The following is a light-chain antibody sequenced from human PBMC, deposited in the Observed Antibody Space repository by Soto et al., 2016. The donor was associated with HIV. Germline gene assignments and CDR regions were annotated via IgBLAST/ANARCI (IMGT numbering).Light chain of an antibody. Sequence: DIQMTQSPSSLSASVGDRVTITCRASHDIGNDLGWSQHKPGIVPKGLIHAASALQRGVPSRFSGSGSGTEFTLTITSLQPEDVAIYFCQQFNNFPWTFGQGTRGGHQT. CDR2: AAS. J-gene: IGKJ1*01. CDR3: QQFNNFPWT. V-gene: IGKV1-17*01. CDR1: HDIGND.